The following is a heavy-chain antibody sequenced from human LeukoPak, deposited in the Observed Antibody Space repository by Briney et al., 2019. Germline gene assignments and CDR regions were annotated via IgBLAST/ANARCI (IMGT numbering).Heavy chain of an antibody. D-gene: IGHD6-19*01. CDR1: GLTFSTSG. CDR2: IQDDESDK. Sequence: PGGSLRLSCAASGLTFSTSGMHWVRQAPGKGLEWVAFIQDDESDKYYADSVRGRFTISRDNSKNTLYLQMNSLRAEDTAVYYCAREGGITVAGKFDSWGQGTLVTVSS. CDR3: AREGGITVAGKFDS. J-gene: IGHJ4*02. V-gene: IGHV3-30*02.